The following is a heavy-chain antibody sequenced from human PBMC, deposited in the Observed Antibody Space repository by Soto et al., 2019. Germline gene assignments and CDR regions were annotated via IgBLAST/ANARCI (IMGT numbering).Heavy chain of an antibody. CDR2: IKSKTDGGTT. Sequence: GGSLRLSCAASGCTFSNAWMSWVRQAPGKGLEWVGRIKSKTDGGTTDYAAPVKGRFTISRDNSENTLYLHLNSLRVEDTAIYYCARIPHTYDALTGPGYWGQGALVTVSS. J-gene: IGHJ4*02. D-gene: IGHD3-9*01. V-gene: IGHV3-15*01. CDR3: ARIPHTYDALTGPGY. CDR1: GCTFSNAW.